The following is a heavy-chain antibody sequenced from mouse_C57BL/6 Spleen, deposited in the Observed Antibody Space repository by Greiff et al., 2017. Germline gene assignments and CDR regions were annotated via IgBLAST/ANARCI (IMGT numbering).Heavy chain of an antibody. V-gene: IGHV3-6*01. J-gene: IGHJ2*01. CDR2: ISYDGSN. CDR1: GYSITSGYY. Sequence: EVQLVESGPGLVKPSQSLSLTCSVTGYSITSGYYWNWIRQFPGNKLEWMGYISYDGSNNYNPSLKNRISITRDTSKNQFFLKLNSVTTEDTATYYCARDDSYYFDYWGQGTTLTVSS. D-gene: IGHD1-1*01. CDR3: ARDDSYYFDY.